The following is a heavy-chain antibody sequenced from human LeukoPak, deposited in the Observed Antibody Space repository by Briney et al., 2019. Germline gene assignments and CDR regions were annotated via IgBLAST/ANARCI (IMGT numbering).Heavy chain of an antibody. CDR3: TRQGDNSRGYGY. V-gene: IGHV3-73*01. CDR1: GFTFSGSA. J-gene: IGHJ4*02. CDR2: IRSKANSYAT. D-gene: IGHD6-25*01. Sequence: PGGSLRLSCAASGFTFSGSAMHWVRQASGKGLEWVGRIRSKANSYATAYAASVKGRFTISRDDSKNTAYLQMNSLKTEDTAVYYCTRQGDNSRGYGYWGQGTLVTVSS.